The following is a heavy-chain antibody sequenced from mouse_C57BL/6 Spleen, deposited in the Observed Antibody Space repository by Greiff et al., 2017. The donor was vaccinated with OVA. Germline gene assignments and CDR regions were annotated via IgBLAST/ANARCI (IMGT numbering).Heavy chain of an antibody. Sequence: EVQLVESGGGLVKPGGSLKLSCAASGFTFSDYAMSWVRQTPEKRLEWVATISDGGSYTYYPDNVKGRFTISRDNAKNNLYLQMSHLKSEDTAMYYCARDDDYDRRWYFDVWGTGTTVTVSS. CDR3: ARDDDYDRRWYFDV. CDR2: ISDGGSYT. D-gene: IGHD2-4*01. V-gene: IGHV5-4*01. CDR1: GFTFSDYA. J-gene: IGHJ1*03.